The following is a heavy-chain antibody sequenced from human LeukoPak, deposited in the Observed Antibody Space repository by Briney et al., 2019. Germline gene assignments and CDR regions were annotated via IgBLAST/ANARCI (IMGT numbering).Heavy chain of an antibody. J-gene: IGHJ6*03. V-gene: IGHV3-30*02. CDR2: IRHDGSDI. D-gene: IGHD1-14*01. CDR1: GFTFRNYA. Sequence: PGGSLRLSCAASGFTFRNYAMHWVRQAPGKGLEWVAFIRHDGSDIYYADSVKGRFTISRDNSKDTLYFQMNSLIYDDTAVYYCAKTGFQWGEYFYYMDVWGKGTTVTVSS. CDR3: AKTGFQWGEYFYYMDV.